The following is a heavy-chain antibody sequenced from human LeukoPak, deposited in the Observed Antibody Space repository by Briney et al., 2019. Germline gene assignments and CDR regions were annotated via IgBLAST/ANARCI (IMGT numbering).Heavy chain of an antibody. J-gene: IGHJ5*02. Sequence: PGGSLRLSCAASGFSFSDYYMSWIRQAPGKGLEWVSYVSSSGTRIYYADSVKGRFTISRDNAKNSLYLQMNSLRAEDTAVYYCARDPEYYYDGSGQTGGSWGQGTLVTVSS. V-gene: IGHV3-11*04. CDR3: ARDPEYYYDGSGQTGGS. D-gene: IGHD3-22*01. CDR1: GFSFSDYY. CDR2: VSSSGTRI.